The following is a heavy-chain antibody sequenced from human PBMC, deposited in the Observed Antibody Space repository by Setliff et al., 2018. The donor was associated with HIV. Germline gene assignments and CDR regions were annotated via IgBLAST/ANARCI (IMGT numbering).Heavy chain of an antibody. V-gene: IGHV1-69*06. D-gene: IGHD3-3*01. CDR3: ARDPGEGGGGFLEWTIGYYYYMDV. J-gene: IGHJ6*03. Sequence: SVKVSCKASGGTFSSYAISWVRQAPGQGLEWMGRIIPIFGTANYAQKFQGRVTITADKATSTAYMELSSLRSDDTAVYYCARDPGEGGGGFLEWTIGYYYYMDVWGKGTTVTVSS. CDR1: GGTFSSYA. CDR2: IIPIFGTA.